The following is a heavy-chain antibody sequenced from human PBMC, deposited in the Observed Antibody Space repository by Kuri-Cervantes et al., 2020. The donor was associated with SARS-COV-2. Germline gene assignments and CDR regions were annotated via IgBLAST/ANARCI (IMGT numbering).Heavy chain of an antibody. J-gene: IGHJ6*03. V-gene: IGHV1-18*04. Sequence: ASVKVSCKASGYTFTNYGISWVRQAPGQGLEWMGWSSGYNGNTNYAQKVQGRVTMTADISTSTAYMELRRLRSDDTAVYYCARPRHCSSTSCYGGYYMDVWGKGTAVTVSS. CDR1: GYTFTNYG. CDR3: ARPRHCSSTSCYGGYYMDV. CDR2: SSGYNGNT. D-gene: IGHD2-2*01.